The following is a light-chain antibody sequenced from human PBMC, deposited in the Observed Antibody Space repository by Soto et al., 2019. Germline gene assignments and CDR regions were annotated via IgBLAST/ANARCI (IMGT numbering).Light chain of an antibody. CDR3: QQYGSSPPFT. J-gene: IGKJ2*01. Sequence: EIVLTQSPGTLSLSPGERATLSCRASQRISSDYLAWYQHKPGQAPRLLIYGAASRATGIPDRFSGSGSGTDFTLTISTLEPEDFAVYYCQQYGSSPPFTFGQGTKLEIK. CDR2: GAA. CDR1: QRISSDY. V-gene: IGKV3-20*01.